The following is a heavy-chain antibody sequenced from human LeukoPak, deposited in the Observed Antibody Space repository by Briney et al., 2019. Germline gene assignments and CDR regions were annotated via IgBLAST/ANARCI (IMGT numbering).Heavy chain of an antibody. V-gene: IGHV3-21*04. D-gene: IGHD3-16*01. Sequence: PGGSLRLSCAASKFTFSDYSMSWVRQAPGKGLEWVSSISSIRNYIYYADSVKGRFTVSRDNAKNSLYLQMTSLRNEDTALYYCATLGGVAVSTGSFDYWGQGTLVTVSS. CDR3: ATLGGVAVSTGSFDY. CDR1: KFTFSDYS. J-gene: IGHJ4*02. CDR2: ISSIRNYI.